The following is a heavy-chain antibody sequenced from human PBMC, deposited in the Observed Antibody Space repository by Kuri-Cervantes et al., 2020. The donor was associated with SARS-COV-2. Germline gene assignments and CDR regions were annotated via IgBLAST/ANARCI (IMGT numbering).Heavy chain of an antibody. CDR2: IYSGGSST. Sequence: GESLKISCTVSGGSISSRSYYWGWIRQPPGKGLAWVSVIYSGGSSTYYADSVKGRFTISRDNSKNSLYLQMNSLRTEDTALYYCARSGSYPYYYYGMDVWGQGTTVTVSS. CDR3: ARSGSYPYYYYGMDV. CDR1: GGSISSRSYY. J-gene: IGHJ6*02. D-gene: IGHD1-26*01. V-gene: IGHV3-23*03.